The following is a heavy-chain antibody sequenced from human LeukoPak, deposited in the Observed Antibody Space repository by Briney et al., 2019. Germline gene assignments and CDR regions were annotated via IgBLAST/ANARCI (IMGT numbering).Heavy chain of an antibody. V-gene: IGHV1-24*01. CDR2: SDPEDGET. Sequence: GASVTVSCTVSGYTLTDLSMHWVRQAPGIGLEWMGGSDPEDGETSYAQKFRGRITMTEDTSADTAYMELNSLRSEDTAVYYCATVKSYYYDRGGFYFDDWGQGTLVTVSS. J-gene: IGHJ4*02. D-gene: IGHD3-22*01. CDR1: GYTLTDLS. CDR3: ATVKSYYYDRGGFYFDD.